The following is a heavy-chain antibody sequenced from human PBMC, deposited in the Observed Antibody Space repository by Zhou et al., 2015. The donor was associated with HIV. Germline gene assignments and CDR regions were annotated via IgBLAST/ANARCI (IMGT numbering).Heavy chain of an antibody. CDR2: IIPIFGTT. J-gene: IGHJ4*02. V-gene: IGHV1-69*12. CDR3: ARSYYYDSSGYNYYFDY. Sequence: QVQLVQSGAEVKKPGSSVKVSCKASGGTFSTNSISWVRQAPGQGLEWMGGIIPIFGTTNYAQKFQGRVTITADESTSTAYMNLSSLRSEDTAVYYCARSYYYDSSGYNYYFDYWGQGTLVTVSS. D-gene: IGHD3-22*01. CDR1: GGTFSTNS.